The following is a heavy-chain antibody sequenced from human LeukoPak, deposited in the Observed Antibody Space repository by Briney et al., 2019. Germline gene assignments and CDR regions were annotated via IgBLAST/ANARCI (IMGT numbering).Heavy chain of an antibody. CDR3: ARATNGRFDI. V-gene: IGHV3-21*01. J-gene: IGHJ3*02. Sequence: PGGSLRLSCAASGFTFSSYSMNWVRQAPGKGPEWVSFISSSTSYISYADSVKGRFTISRDNAKSSLWLQMNSLRAEDTAVYYCARATNGRFDIWGQGTMVTVSS. CDR2: ISSSTSYI. D-gene: IGHD2-8*01. CDR1: GFTFSSYS.